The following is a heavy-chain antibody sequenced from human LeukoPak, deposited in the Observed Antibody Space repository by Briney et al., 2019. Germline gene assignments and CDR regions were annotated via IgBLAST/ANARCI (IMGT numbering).Heavy chain of an antibody. D-gene: IGHD4-23*01. CDR1: GFTFSSYE. CDR3: ARFVDFGGFDY. J-gene: IGHJ4*02. CDR2: INWNGDST. V-gene: IGHV3-20*04. Sequence: GGSLRLSCAASGFTFSSYEMNWVRQAPGKGLEWVSSINWNGDSTHYADSVRGRFTISRDNAKNSLYLQMNSLRAEDTAFYYCARFVDFGGFDYWGQETLVTVSS.